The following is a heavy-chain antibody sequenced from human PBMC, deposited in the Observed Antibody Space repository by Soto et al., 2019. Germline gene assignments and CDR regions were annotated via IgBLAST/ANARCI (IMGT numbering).Heavy chain of an antibody. J-gene: IGHJ4*02. D-gene: IGHD5-12*01. CDR3: ARLDGYDHYFDY. CDR2: IYYSGSI. CDR1: GGSISSHY. Sequence: SETLSLTCTVSGGSISSHYWSWIRQPPGQGLEWIGYIYYSGSINYNPSLKSRVTISVDTSKSQFSLRLSSVTAADTAVYFCARLDGYDHYFDYCGQGPLVTVSS. V-gene: IGHV4-59*08.